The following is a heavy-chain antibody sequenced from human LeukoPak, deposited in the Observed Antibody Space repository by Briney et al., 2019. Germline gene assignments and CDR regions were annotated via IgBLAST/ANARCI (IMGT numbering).Heavy chain of an antibody. CDR3: ARDLLLWFGELSGDSDY. Sequence: TGGSLRLSRAASGFTFSSYGMHWVRQAPGKGLEWVAVIWYDGSHKYYADSVKGRFTISRDNSKNTLHLQMNSLRAEDTAVYYCARDLLLWFGELSGDSDYWGQGTLVTVSS. CDR2: IWYDGSHK. CDR1: GFTFSSYG. J-gene: IGHJ4*02. D-gene: IGHD3-10*01. V-gene: IGHV3-33*01.